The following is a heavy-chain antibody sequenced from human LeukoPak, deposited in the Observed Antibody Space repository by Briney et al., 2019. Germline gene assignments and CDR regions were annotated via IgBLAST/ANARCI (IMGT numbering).Heavy chain of an antibody. CDR3: ARDPPEWELPLDY. V-gene: IGHV3-7*01. D-gene: IGHD1-26*01. CDR2: IKHDGSEK. CDR1: GFTFSSFA. Sequence: PGGSLRLSCAASGFTFSSFAMGWVRQAPGKGLEWVANIKHDGSEKHYVDSVKGRFTISRDNAKNSLYLYMNSLRAEDTAVYYCARDPPEWELPLDYWGQGTLVTVSS. J-gene: IGHJ4*02.